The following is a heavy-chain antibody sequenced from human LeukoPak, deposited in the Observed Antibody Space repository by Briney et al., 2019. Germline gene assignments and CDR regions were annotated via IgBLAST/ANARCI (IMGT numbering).Heavy chain of an antibody. J-gene: IGHJ1*01. CDR2: ISSSSSYI. CDR1: GFTFSDYY. D-gene: IGHD6-13*01. CDR3: ARGFSSSWSPEYFQH. Sequence: GGSLRLSCAASGFTFSDYYMSWIRQAPGKGLEWVSYISSSSSYISYADSVKGRFTISRDNAKNSLYLQMNSLRAEDTAVYYCARGFSSSWSPEYFQHWGQGTLVTVSS. V-gene: IGHV3-11*06.